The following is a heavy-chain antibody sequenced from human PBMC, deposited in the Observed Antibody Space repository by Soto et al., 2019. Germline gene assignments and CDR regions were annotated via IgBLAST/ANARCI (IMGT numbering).Heavy chain of an antibody. D-gene: IGHD2-15*01. CDR3: TVAATHYNWFDP. CDR1: GFTFSSYA. V-gene: IGHV3-23*01. CDR2: ISGSGGST. Sequence: GGSLRLSCAASGFTFSSYAMSWVRQAPGKGLEWVSAISGSGGSTYYADSVKGRFTISRDNSKNTLYLQMNSLRAEDTAVYYCTVAATHYNWFDPWGQGTLVTVSS. J-gene: IGHJ5*02.